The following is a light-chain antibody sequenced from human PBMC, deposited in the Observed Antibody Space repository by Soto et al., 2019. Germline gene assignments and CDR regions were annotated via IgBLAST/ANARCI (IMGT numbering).Light chain of an antibody. J-gene: IGKJ4*01. V-gene: IGKV3-20*01. CDR2: GAS. Sequence: EIVLTQSPGTLSLSPGERATLSCRASQSVSSSYLAWYQQKPGQAPRQLIYGASSRATGIPDRFSGSGSGTDFTLTITTLEPEAFAVYYCQHYRTSFGGGTRVEIK. CDR1: QSVSSSY. CDR3: QHYRTS.